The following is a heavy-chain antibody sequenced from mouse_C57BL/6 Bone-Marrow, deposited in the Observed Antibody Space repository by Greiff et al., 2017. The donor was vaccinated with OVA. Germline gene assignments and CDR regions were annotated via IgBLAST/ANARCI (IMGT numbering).Heavy chain of an antibody. Sequence: VQLQQPGAELVKPGASVKLSCKASGYPFTSYWMHWVKQRPGQGLEWIGMIHPNSGSTNYNEKFKSKATLTVDKSSSTAYMQLSSLTSEDSAVYYGARHPTITTVVATDYWGQGTTLTVSS. CDR2: IHPNSGST. V-gene: IGHV1-64*01. J-gene: IGHJ2*01. CDR1: GYPFTSYW. D-gene: IGHD1-1*01. CDR3: ARHPTITTVVATDY.